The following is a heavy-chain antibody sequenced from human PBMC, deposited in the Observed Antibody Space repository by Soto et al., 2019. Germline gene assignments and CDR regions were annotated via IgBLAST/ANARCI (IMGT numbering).Heavy chain of an antibody. J-gene: IGHJ6*02. CDR3: ARDRMGYSGSGRCVGLCHYYHGMDV. D-gene: IGHD3-10*01. V-gene: IGHV4-59*01. Sequence: ETLSLTCTVSGGSISSYYWTWIRQSPGKGLEWIGYIYYSGSTNYNPSLKSRVTISVDASKNQFSLKLSSVTAADTAVYYCARDRMGYSGSGRCVGLCHYYHGMDVWGQGTTATVSS. CDR1: GGSISSYY. CDR2: IYYSGST.